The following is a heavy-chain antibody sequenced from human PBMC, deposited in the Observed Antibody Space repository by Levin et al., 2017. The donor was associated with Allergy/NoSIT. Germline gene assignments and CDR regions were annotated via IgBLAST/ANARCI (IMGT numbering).Heavy chain of an antibody. CDR2: IKQDGSET. V-gene: IGHV3-7*01. J-gene: IGHJ6*02. Sequence: GGSLRLSFAASGFTFTSFWMTWVRQAPGKGLEWVANIKQDGSETYYVDSVKGRFTISRDNAKNSVYLQMNSLRVDDTAVYYCAREEGWGYHYGMDVWGQGTTVTVSS. CDR3: AREEGWGYHYGMDV. CDR1: GFTFTSFW. D-gene: IGHD3-16*02.